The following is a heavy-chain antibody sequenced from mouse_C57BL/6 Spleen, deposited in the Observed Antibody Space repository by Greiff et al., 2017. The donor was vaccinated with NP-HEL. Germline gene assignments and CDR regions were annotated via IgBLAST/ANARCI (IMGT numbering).Heavy chain of an antibody. CDR3: ARGSYDYDGAY. V-gene: IGHV1-82*01. Sequence: QVQLQQSGPELVKPGASVKISCKASGYAFSSSWMNWVKPRPGKGLEWIGRIYPGDGDTNYNGKFKGTDTLTADKSSSTAYMPLSSLTAEESAVYFCARGSYDYDGAYWGQGTLVTVSA. J-gene: IGHJ3*01. D-gene: IGHD2-4*01. CDR1: GYAFSSSW. CDR2: IYPGDGDT.